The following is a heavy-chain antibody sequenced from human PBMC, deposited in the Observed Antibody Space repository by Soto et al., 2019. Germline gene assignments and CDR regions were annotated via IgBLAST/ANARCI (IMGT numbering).Heavy chain of an antibody. D-gene: IGHD3-22*01. CDR3: ARGGPYYYDSSGYGFDY. J-gene: IGHJ4*02. V-gene: IGHV1-2*02. Sequence: GAAVKLTWKDSGYTFTGYYMRWVRQAPGQGLEWMGWINPSSGGTNYAQKFQGRVTMTRDTSISTAYMELSRLRSDDTAVYYCARGGPYYYDSSGYGFDYWGQGTLVTVSS. CDR2: INPSSGGT. CDR1: GYTFTGYY.